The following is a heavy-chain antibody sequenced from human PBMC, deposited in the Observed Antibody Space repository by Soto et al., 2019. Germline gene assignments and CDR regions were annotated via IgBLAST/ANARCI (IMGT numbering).Heavy chain of an antibody. V-gene: IGHV3-33*01. J-gene: IGHJ4*02. CDR3: ARKGYSGYNYSPDS. CDR1: GFTFGSHG. Sequence: GGSLRLSCAASGFTFGSHGMHWVRQAPGKGLEWVSLIWYDGGEKYYAESVKGRFTISRDNSKNTLYLQMNSLTAEDTAVYYCARKGYSGYNYSPDSWGQGTLVTVSS. D-gene: IGHD5-12*01. CDR2: IWYDGGEK.